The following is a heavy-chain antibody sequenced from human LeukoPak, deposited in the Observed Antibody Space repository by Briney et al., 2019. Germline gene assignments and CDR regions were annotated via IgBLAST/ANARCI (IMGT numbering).Heavy chain of an antibody. D-gene: IGHD1-1*01. CDR1: VFIFSSYA. Sequence: GGSLRLSCAASVFIFSSYAMSWVRQAPGKGLEWVSVISGSGGTTYYADSVKGRFTISRDNSKNTLYLQMSSLRAEDTAVYYCAKVGPSTTGTTTSVFDSWGQGTLVTVSS. CDR2: ISGSGGTT. J-gene: IGHJ4*02. V-gene: IGHV3-23*01. CDR3: AKVGPSTTGTTTSVFDS.